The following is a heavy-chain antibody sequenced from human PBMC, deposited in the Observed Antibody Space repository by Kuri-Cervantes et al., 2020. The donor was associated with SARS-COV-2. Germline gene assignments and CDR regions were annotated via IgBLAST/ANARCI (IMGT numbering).Heavy chain of an antibody. CDR1: GFTFSDYY. V-gene: IGHV3-33*08. CDR3: AREGLVGATGVDY. Sequence: LSLTCAASGFTFSDYYMSWVRQAPGKGLEWVAVIWYDGSNKYYADSVKGRFTISRDNSKNTLYLQMNSLRAEDTAVYYCAREGLVGATGVDYWGQGTLVTVSS. D-gene: IGHD1-26*01. CDR2: IWYDGSNK. J-gene: IGHJ4*02.